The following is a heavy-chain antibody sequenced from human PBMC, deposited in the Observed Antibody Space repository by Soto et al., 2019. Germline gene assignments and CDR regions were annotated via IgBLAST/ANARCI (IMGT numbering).Heavy chain of an antibody. J-gene: IGHJ3*02. CDR3: AIRNRCSGELNDAFDI. CDR2: IYPGDSDT. D-gene: IGHD4-17*01. V-gene: IGHV5-51*01. Sequence: GESLKISCKGSGYSFTSYWIGWVRQMPGKGLEWMGIIYPGDSDTRYSPSFQGQVTISADKSISTAYLQWSSLKASDTAMYYCAIRNRCSGELNDAFDIWGQGTMVTVSS. CDR1: GYSFTSYW.